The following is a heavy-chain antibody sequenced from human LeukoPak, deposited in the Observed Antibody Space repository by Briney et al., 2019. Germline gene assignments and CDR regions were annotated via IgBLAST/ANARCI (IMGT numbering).Heavy chain of an antibody. D-gene: IGHD1-26*01. J-gene: IGHJ4*02. Sequence: PGGSLRLSCAISGLTFSDYYMDWVRQAPGKGLEWVGRIRNRANSYTTEYAASVKGRFSISRDDSKNSLYLQMYSLKTEDTAVYYCARSGPYSGTYYFDYWGQGTLVTVSS. V-gene: IGHV3-72*01. CDR2: IRNRANSYTT. CDR3: ARSGPYSGTYYFDY. CDR1: GLTFSDYY.